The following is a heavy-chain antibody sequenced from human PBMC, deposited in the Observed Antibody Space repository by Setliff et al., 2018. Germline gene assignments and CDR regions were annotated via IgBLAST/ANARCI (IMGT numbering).Heavy chain of an antibody. Sequence: SETLSLTCTVSGGSISSYYWSWIRQPAGKGLGWIGHIYIGGSANYNPSLKSRVTMSIDTPQNQFSLKLNSVTAADMAVYYCAREQWLDPPGYYYMGVWAKGTTVTVS. CDR3: AREQWLDPPGYYYMGV. J-gene: IGHJ6*03. CDR2: IYIGGSA. D-gene: IGHD6-19*01. V-gene: IGHV4-4*07. CDR1: GGSISSYY.